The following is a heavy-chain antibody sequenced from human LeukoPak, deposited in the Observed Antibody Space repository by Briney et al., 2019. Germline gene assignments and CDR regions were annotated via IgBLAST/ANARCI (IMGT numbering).Heavy chain of an antibody. CDR3: ARVVGGSYYSANCFDY. CDR1: GGTFSSYA. CDR2: ISAYNGNT. J-gene: IGHJ4*02. Sequence: ASVTVSCKASGGTFSSYAISWVRQAPGQGLEWMGWISAYNGNTNYAQKLQGRVTMTTDTSTSTAYMELRSLRSDDTAVYYCARVVGGSYYSANCFDYWGQGTLVTVSS. V-gene: IGHV1-18*01. D-gene: IGHD1-26*01.